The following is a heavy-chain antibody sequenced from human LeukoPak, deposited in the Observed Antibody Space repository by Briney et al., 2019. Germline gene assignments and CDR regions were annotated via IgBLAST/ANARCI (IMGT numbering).Heavy chain of an antibody. CDR1: GFTFSSYN. CDR3: ARRRGDYFDS. V-gene: IGHV3-21*01. CDR2: SSIITYI. Sequence: GGSLRLSCAASGFTFSSYNMNWVRQVPGRGLEWVSSSSIITYIYYADSVKGRFTISRDNAKNSLYLQMNSLRAEDTAVYYCARRRGDYFDSWGQGTLVTVSS. J-gene: IGHJ4*02.